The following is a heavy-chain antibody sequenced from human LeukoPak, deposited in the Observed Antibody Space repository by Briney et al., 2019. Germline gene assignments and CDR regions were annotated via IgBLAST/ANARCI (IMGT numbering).Heavy chain of an antibody. CDR2: IYYSGST. J-gene: IGHJ3*02. Sequence: SETLSLTCTVSGGSISSSSYYWGWIRQPPGKGLEWIGSIYYSGSTYSNPSLKSRVTISVDTSKNQFSLKLSSVTAADTAVYYCASPYCSGGSCHLGAFDIWGQGTMVTVSS. V-gene: IGHV4-39*01. CDR3: ASPYCSGGSCHLGAFDI. D-gene: IGHD2-15*01. CDR1: GGSISSSSYY.